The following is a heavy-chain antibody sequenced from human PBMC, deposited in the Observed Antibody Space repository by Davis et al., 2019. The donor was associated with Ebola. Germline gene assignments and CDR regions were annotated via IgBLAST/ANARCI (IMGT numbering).Heavy chain of an antibody. CDR3: ARGVSGRYYYDSSGYAHPDY. CDR1: GYTFTSYD. J-gene: IGHJ4*02. Sequence: ASVKVSCKASGYTFTSYDINWVRQATGQGLEWMGWMNPNSGNTGYAQKFQGRVTMTRNTSISTAYMELSSLRSEDTAVYYCARGVSGRYYYDSSGYAHPDYWGQGTLVTVSS. V-gene: IGHV1-8*01. CDR2: MNPNSGNT. D-gene: IGHD3-22*01.